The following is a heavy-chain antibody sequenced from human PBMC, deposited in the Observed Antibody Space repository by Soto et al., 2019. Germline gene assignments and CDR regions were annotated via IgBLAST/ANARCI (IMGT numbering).Heavy chain of an antibody. CDR3: AREYYDILTGLNWFDP. D-gene: IGHD3-9*01. CDR1: GFTFSSYG. CDR2: ISSSSSTI. V-gene: IGHV3-48*02. Sequence: GGSLGLSCAASGFTFSSYGMNWVRQAPGKGLEWVSYISSSSSTIYYADSVKGRFTISRDNAKNSLYLQMNSLRDEDTAVYYCAREYYDILTGLNWFDPWGQGTLVTVSS. J-gene: IGHJ5*02.